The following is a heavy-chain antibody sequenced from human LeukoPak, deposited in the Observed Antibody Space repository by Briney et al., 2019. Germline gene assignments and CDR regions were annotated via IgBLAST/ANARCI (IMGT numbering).Heavy chain of an antibody. CDR2: ISHSGSTI. CDR3: ARRGSSSGYYLP. D-gene: IGHD3-22*01. CDR1: GFTFSDYY. Sequence: GGSLRLSCVASGFTFSDYYMSWIRQAPGKGLEWVSYISHSGSTIYYADSVKGRFTISRDNAKNSLYLQMDGLRAEDTSVYYCARRGSSSGYYLPWGQGTLVTVSS. J-gene: IGHJ4*02. V-gene: IGHV3-11*04.